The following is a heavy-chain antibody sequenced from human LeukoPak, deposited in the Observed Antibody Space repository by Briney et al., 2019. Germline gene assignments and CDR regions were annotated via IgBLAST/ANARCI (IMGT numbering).Heavy chain of an antibody. CDR2: ISYDGSNK. D-gene: IGHD6-13*01. V-gene: IGHV3-30*18. J-gene: IGHJ5*02. Sequence: GRSLRLSCAASGFTFSSYGMHWVRQAPGKGLEWVAVISYDGSNKYYADSVKGRFTISRDNSKNTLYLQMNSRRAEDTAVYYCAKEQSSSWDQSWFEPWGQGTLVTVSS. CDR1: GFTFSSYG. CDR3: AKEQSSSWDQSWFEP.